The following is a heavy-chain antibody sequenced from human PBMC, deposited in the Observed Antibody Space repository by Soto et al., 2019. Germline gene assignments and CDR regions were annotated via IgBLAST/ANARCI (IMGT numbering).Heavy chain of an antibody. CDR1: GGTFSSYA. CDR2: IIPIFGTA. D-gene: IGHD2-21*02. V-gene: IGHV1-69*01. CDR3: AIGRGSIVVVTALND. J-gene: IGHJ4*02. Sequence: QVQLVQSGAEVKKPGSSVKVSCKASGGTFSSYAISWVRQAPGQGLEWMGGIIPIFGTANYAQKFQGRVTITADESTSAAYRVLSSMRAEDTSVYYCAIGRGSIVVVTALNDGGQGTLVTFSS.